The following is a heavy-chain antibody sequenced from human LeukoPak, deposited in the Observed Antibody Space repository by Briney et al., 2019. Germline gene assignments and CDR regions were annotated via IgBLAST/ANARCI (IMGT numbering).Heavy chain of an antibody. Sequence: ASVKVSCKASGYTFTGYYMHWVRQAPGQGLEWMGWINPNSGGTNYAQKFQGRVTMTRDTSISTAYMELSRLRSDDTAVYYCARFLAGALSVSDYWGQGTLVTVSS. J-gene: IGHJ4*02. D-gene: IGHD1-26*01. V-gene: IGHV1-2*02. CDR1: GYTFTGYY. CDR2: INPNSGGT. CDR3: ARFLAGALSVSDY.